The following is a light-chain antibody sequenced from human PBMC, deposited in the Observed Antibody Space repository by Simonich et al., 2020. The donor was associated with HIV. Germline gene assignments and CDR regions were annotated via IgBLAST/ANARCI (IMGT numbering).Light chain of an antibody. J-gene: IGKJ2*01. V-gene: IGKV3-15*01. CDR3: QQYNNWPLF. CDR1: QSVSSN. Sequence: EIVMTQSPATLSVSPGERVTLSCSASQSVSSNLAWYQPKPCQSPRLFLHGASIRATGIPARLSGSGSGTEFTLTISSMQSEDFAVYYCQQYNNWPLFFGQGTKLEIK. CDR2: GAS.